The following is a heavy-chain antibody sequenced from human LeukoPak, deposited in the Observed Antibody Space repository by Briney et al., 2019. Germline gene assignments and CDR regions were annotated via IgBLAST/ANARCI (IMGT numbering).Heavy chain of an antibody. Sequence: ASVKVSCKASENTFTNYYMHWVRQAPGQGLEWLGLINPNGGRTSYAQNFQGRVTMTRDTSTTTVYLELSSLRSEDTAVYYCARDMSTRVTPISYAIDVWGQGTMVTVSS. D-gene: IGHD4-23*01. CDR2: INPNGGRT. V-gene: IGHV1-46*01. CDR1: ENTFTNYY. CDR3: ARDMSTRVTPISYAIDV. J-gene: IGHJ3*01.